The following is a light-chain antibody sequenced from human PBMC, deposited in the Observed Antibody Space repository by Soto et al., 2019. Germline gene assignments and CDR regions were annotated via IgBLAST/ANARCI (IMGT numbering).Light chain of an antibody. V-gene: IGLV2-14*01. Sequence: QSALTQPASVSGSPGQSITISCTGSSIDVGGYNYVSWYQHHPGKAPKLMIYEVSNRPSGVSNRFSGSKSGNTASLTISGLQAEDEADYYCSSYTRSSTWVFGGGTKLTVL. CDR1: SIDVGGYNY. CDR3: SSYTRSSTWV. CDR2: EVS. J-gene: IGLJ3*02.